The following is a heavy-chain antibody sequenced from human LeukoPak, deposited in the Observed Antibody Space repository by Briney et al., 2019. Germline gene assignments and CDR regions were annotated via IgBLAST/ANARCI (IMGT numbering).Heavy chain of an antibody. D-gene: IGHD5-18*01. V-gene: IGHV4-38-2*01. CDR3: ARWGYSYGIDY. CDR2: IYHSGSA. CDR1: GQSISSAYY. J-gene: IGHJ4*02. Sequence: SETLSLTCAVSGQSISSAYYWGWSQQPPGKGLEWIGSIYHSGSAYYNPSLKSRVTVSVDTSKNQFSLKLSSVTAADTAVYYCARWGYSYGIDYWGQGTLVTVST.